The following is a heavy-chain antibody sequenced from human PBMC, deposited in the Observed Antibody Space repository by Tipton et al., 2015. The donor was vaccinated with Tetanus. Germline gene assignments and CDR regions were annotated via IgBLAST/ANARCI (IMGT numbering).Heavy chain of an antibody. J-gene: IGHJ2*01. V-gene: IGHV4-59*08. CDR3: ARPHYQYWYFDL. D-gene: IGHD2-2*01. Sequence: LRLSCTVSGGSISSYYWSWIRQPAGKGLEWIGYIYYSGSTNYNPSLKSRVTISVDTSKNQFSLKLSSVTAADTAVYYCARPHYQYWYFDLWGRGTLVTVSS. CDR2: IYYSGST. CDR1: GGSISSYY.